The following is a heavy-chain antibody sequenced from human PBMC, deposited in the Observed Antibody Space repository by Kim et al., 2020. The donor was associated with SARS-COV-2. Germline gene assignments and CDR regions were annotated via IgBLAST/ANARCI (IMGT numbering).Heavy chain of an antibody. CDR2: IKSKTNGGTI. CDR1: GFPFTNAW. CDR3: TTDPDYYDSSGG. D-gene: IGHD3-22*01. Sequence: GGSLRLSCVVSGFPFTNAWMSWVRQAPGKGLEWVGRIKSKTNGGTIDYAAPVKGRFTISRDDSKNTLYLQMNNLKPEDTAVYFCTTDPDYYDSSGGWGQG. J-gene: IGHJ1*01. V-gene: IGHV3-15*01.